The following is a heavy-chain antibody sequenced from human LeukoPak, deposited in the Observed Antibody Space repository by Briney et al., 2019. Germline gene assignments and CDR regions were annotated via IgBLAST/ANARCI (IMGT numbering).Heavy chain of an antibody. D-gene: IGHD3-22*01. CDR1: GFSFSRHW. Sequence: GGSLRLSCAASGFSFSRHWMHWVRQAPGKGLVWVSRISDDGTYTANVDSVEGRFTISRDNVRNTLYLHMNSLRAEDTAVYYCAKPTAITMIVVVTRYYFDYWGQGTLVTVSS. CDR2: ISDDGTYT. CDR3: AKPTAITMIVVVTRYYFDY. J-gene: IGHJ4*02. V-gene: IGHV3-74*03.